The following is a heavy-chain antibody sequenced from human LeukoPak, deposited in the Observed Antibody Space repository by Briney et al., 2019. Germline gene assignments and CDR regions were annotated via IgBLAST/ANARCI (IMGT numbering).Heavy chain of an antibody. CDR1: GYSISSGYY. D-gene: IGHD3-3*01. Sequence: SETLSLSCAVSGYSISSGYYWGRIRQPPGKGLEWIGSIYHSGSTYYNPSLKSRVTISVDTSKNQFSLKLSSVTAADTTVYYCARVKRGFWSGYYYYYMDVWGKGTTVTASS. V-gene: IGHV4-38-2*01. CDR3: ARVKRGFWSGYYYYYMDV. J-gene: IGHJ6*03. CDR2: IYHSGST.